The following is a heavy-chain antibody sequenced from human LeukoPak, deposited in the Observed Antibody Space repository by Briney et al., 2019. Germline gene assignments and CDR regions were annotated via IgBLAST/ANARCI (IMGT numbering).Heavy chain of an antibody. D-gene: IGHD2-15*01. CDR1: GGSISSSSYY. Sequence: PSETLSLTCTVSGGSISSSSYYWGWIRQPPGKGLQWIGSINYSGTTYYNPSLKSRVTISVDTSKNQFSLKLSSVTAADTAVYYCASTLGYRFNWFDPWGQGTLVTVSS. J-gene: IGHJ5*02. V-gene: IGHV4-39*07. CDR3: ASTLGYRFNWFDP. CDR2: INYSGTT.